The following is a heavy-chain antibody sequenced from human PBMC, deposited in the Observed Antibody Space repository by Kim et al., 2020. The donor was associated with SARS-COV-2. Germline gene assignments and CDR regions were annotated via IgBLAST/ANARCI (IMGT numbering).Heavy chain of an antibody. J-gene: IGHJ6*02. V-gene: IGHV3-23*01. Sequence: GGSLRLSCAASGFTFSSYAMSWVRQAPGKGLEWVSAISGSGGSTYYADSVKGRFTISRDNSKNTLYLQMNSLRAEDTAVYYCAKYYYDSSGYIYYYGMDVWGQGTTVTVSS. CDR2: ISGSGGST. CDR1: GFTFSSYA. CDR3: AKYYYDSSGYIYYYGMDV. D-gene: IGHD3-22*01.